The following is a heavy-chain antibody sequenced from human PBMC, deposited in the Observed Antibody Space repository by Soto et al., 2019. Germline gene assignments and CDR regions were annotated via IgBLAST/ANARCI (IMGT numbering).Heavy chain of an antibody. CDR1: GYTFTDYY. D-gene: IGHD2-2*01. CDR2: INPDSGGT. V-gene: IGHV1-2*02. CDR3: AVRTGQLAIISEFDGDWFFEV. Sequence: ASVKVSCKASGYTFTDYYIHWVRQAPGQGLEWVGWINPDSGGTNLAQRFQGRVTMTSDTSINTAYMELSSLRSDDTAVYYCAVRTGQLAIISEFDGDWFFEVWGRGTLVTVSS. J-gene: IGHJ2*01.